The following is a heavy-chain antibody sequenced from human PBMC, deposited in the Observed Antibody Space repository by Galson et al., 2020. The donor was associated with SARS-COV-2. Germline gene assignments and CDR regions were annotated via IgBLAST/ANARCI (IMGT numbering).Heavy chain of an antibody. Sequence: ASVKVSCKASGYTFTSYGISWVRQAPGQGLEWMGWISAYNGNTNYAQKLQGRVTMTTDTSTSTAYMELRSLRSDDTAVYYCARDPDIVVVVAATQAAFDIWGQGTMVTVSS. CDR1: GYTFTSYG. J-gene: IGHJ3*02. D-gene: IGHD2-15*01. V-gene: IGHV1-18*01. CDR2: ISAYNGNT. CDR3: ARDPDIVVVVAATQAAFDI.